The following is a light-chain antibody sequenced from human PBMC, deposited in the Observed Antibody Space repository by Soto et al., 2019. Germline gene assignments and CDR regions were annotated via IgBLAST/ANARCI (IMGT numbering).Light chain of an antibody. V-gene: IGKV3-20*01. J-gene: IGKJ1*01. CDR3: HHFGSLPET. CDR2: SAS. CDR1: QSVASSY. Sequence: EVVLTQSPGTLSLSPGERVTLSCRASQSVASSYLACYQQKTGRAPRLLFYSASSRDTGIPDRFSGSGSATYFTLTISRLAPDDFAVYYCHHFGSLPETFGQGTNVE.